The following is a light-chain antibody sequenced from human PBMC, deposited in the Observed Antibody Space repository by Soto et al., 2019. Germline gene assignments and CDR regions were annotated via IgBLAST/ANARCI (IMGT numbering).Light chain of an antibody. CDR1: ESVTIW. CDR2: DAS. CDR3: EQYDSRSHWT. Sequence: RVTITCRASESVTIWLAWYQQKPGKAPRLLIYDASTSEGGVPSRFSASGSGTEFTLTISSLQPDDFATYYCEQYDSRSHWTLRQGTKVDSK. V-gene: IGKV1-5*01. J-gene: IGKJ1*01.